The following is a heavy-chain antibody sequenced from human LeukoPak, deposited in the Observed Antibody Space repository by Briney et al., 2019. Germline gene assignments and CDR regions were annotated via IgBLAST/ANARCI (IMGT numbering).Heavy chain of an antibody. CDR3: AMAPFGRYSSSWHHFDY. CDR2: IYPGDSET. J-gene: IGHJ4*02. V-gene: IGHV5-51*01. Sequence: GESLKISCKASGYSFATYWICWVRQMPGKGLEWMGIIYPGDSETRYSQSFQGQVTISAHTSISTVYLHWSSLKAPDTAMFYFAMAPFGRYSSSWHHFDYWGQATLVTVSS. CDR1: GYSFATYW. D-gene: IGHD6-13*01.